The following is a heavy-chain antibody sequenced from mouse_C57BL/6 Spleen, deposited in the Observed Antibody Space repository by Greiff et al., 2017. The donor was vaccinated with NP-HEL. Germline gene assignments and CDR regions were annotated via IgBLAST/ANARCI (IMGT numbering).Heavy chain of an antibody. CDR2: IYPRSGNT. V-gene: IGHV1-81*01. CDR3: ARALYGSSSYYYAMDY. J-gene: IGHJ4*01. CDR1: GYTFTSYG. D-gene: IGHD1-1*01. Sequence: QVQLQESGAELARPGASVKLSCKASGYTFTSYGISWVKQRTGQGLEWIGEIYPRSGNTYYNEKFKGKATLTADKSSSTAYMELRSLTSEDSAVYFCARALYGSSSYYYAMDYWGQGTSVTVSS.